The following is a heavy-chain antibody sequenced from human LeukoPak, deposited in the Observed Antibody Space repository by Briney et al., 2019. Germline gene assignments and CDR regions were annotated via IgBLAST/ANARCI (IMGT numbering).Heavy chain of an antibody. CDR1: GYTFTSYG. Sequence: ASVKVSCKASGYTFTSYGISWVRQAPGQGLEWMGWISAYNGNTNYAQKLQGRVTMTTDTSTSTAYMELRSLRSDDTAVYYCARAYCSSTSCYNFADYWGQGTLATVSS. D-gene: IGHD2-2*02. V-gene: IGHV1-18*01. J-gene: IGHJ4*02. CDR3: ARAYCSSTSCYNFADY. CDR2: ISAYNGNT.